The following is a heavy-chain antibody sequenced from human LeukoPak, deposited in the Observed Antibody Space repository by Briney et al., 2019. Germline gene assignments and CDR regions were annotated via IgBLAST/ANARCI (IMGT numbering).Heavy chain of an antibody. CDR3: ARVGGRLGYCSGGSCPNWFDP. V-gene: IGHV1-69*13. CDR1: GGTFSSYA. Sequence: GASVKVSCKASGGTFSSYAISWVRQAPGQGLEWMGGIIPIFGTANYAQKFQGRVTITADESTSTAYMELSSLRSEDTAVYYCARVGGRLGYCSGGSCPNWFDPWGQGTLVTVSS. D-gene: IGHD2-15*01. CDR2: IIPIFGTA. J-gene: IGHJ5*02.